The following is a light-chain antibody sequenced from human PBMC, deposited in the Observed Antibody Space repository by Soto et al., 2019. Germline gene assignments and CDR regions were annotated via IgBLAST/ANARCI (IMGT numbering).Light chain of an antibody. CDR1: SSDVGSYNL. J-gene: IGLJ2*01. V-gene: IGLV2-23*01. CDR2: EGS. Sequence: QSALTQHASVSGSPGQSITISCTGTSSDVGSYNLVSWYQQHPGKAPKLMIYEGSKRPSGVSNRFSGSKSGNTASLTISGLQAEDEADYYCCSYAGSSPVVFGGGTKLTVL. CDR3: CSYAGSSPVV.